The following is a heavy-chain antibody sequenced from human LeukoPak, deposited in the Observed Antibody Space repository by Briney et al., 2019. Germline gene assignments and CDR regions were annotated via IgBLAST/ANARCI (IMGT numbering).Heavy chain of an antibody. CDR1: GFTFSIYA. CDR2: ISGSGGST. J-gene: IGHJ2*01. Sequence: GGSLRLSCAASGFTFSIYAMTWVRQAPGKGLEWVSAISGSGGSTYYADSVKGRFTISRDNSKNTLYLQMNSLRAEDTAVYYCAREGRYDSSGYYFYWYFDLWGRGNPVTCSS. D-gene: IGHD3-22*01. CDR3: AREGRYDSSGYYFYWYFDL. V-gene: IGHV3-23*01.